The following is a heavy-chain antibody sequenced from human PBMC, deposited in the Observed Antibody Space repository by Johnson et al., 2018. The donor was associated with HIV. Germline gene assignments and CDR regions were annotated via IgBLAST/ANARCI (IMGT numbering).Heavy chain of an antibody. J-gene: IGHJ3*02. CDR1: GFTFSSYW. CDR3: VRKADAIDI. V-gene: IGHV3-7*05. Sequence: VQLVESGGGLVQPGGSLRLSCAASGFTFSSYWMTWVRQAPGKWLEWVANIKHDGREKYYEDSVKGRFTTSGDNAKNSLYLQMNSLRAGDTAVYYCVRKADAIDIWGQGTMVTVSS. CDR2: IKHDGREK.